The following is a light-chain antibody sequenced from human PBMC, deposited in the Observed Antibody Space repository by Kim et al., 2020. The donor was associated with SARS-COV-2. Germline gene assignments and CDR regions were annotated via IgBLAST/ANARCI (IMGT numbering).Light chain of an antibody. CDR2: GAS. CDR1: QSVSSY. V-gene: IGKV3-11*01. Sequence: EIVLTQSPATLSLSPGERATLSCRASQSVSSYLACYQQKPGQGPRLLIYGASNRATGIPARFSGSGSGTDFTLTINSLEPEDFAVYYCQQRSNWPPLLTFGGGTKVDIK. CDR3: QQRSNWPPLLT. J-gene: IGKJ4*01.